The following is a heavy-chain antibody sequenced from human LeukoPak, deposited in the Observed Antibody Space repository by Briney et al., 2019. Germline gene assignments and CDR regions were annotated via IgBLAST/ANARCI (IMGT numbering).Heavy chain of an antibody. CDR3: ARDHKGLIPGDY. Sequence: ASVKVSCKASGYTFTGYYMHWVRQAPGQGLGWMGWINPNSGGTNYAQKFQGRVTMTRDTSISTAYMELSRLRSDDTAVYYCARDHKGLIPGDYWGQGTLVTVSS. CDR2: INPNSGGT. CDR1: GYTFTGYY. D-gene: IGHD2-2*02. V-gene: IGHV1-2*02. J-gene: IGHJ4*02.